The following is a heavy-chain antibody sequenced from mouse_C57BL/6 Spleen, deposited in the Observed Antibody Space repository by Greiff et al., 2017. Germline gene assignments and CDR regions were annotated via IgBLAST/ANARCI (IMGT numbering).Heavy chain of an antibody. CDR3: AREGAWFAY. J-gene: IGHJ3*01. V-gene: IGHV1-4*01. D-gene: IGHD3-3*01. CDR2: INPSSGYT. CDR1: GYTFTSYT. Sequence: VQLVESGAELARPGASVKMSCKASGYTFTSYTMHWVKQRPGQGLEWIGYINPSSGYTKYNQKFKDKATLTADKSSSTAYMQLSSLTSEDSAVYYCAREGAWFAYWGQGTLVTVSA.